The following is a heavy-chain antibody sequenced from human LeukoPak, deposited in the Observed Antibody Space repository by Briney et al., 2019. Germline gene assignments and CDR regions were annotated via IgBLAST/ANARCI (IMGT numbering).Heavy chain of an antibody. CDR1: GYSFASYW. V-gene: IGHV5-51*01. CDR3: ARRYSSSSDGDY. J-gene: IGHJ4*02. CDR2: IYPGDSDT. D-gene: IGHD6-6*01. Sequence: GESLQISCEGSGYSFASYWIGWVRQMPGKGLEWMGIIYPGDSDTRYSPSFQGQVTISADKSISTAYLQWSALKASDTAMYYCARRYSSSSDGDYWGQGTLVTVSS.